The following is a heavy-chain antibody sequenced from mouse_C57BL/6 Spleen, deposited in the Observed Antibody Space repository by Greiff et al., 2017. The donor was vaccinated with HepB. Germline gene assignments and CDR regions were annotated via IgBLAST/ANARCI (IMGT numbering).Heavy chain of an antibody. Sequence: QVQLQQPGAELVRPGSSVKLSCKASGYTFTSYWMHWVKQRPIQGLEWIGNIDPSDSETHYNQKFKDKATLTVDKSSSTAYMQRSSLTSEDSAVYYCARGRPYDGSPDYWGQGTTLTVSS. D-gene: IGHD2-3*01. CDR2: IDPSDSET. CDR3: ARGRPYDGSPDY. V-gene: IGHV1-52*01. J-gene: IGHJ2*01. CDR1: GYTFTSYW.